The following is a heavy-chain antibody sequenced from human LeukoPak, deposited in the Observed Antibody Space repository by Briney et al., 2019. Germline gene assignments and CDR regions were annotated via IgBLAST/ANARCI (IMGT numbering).Heavy chain of an antibody. CDR1: GFTFSNAW. J-gene: IGHJ3*01. Sequence: GGSLRLSCAASGFTFSNAWMSWVRQAPGKGLEWVGRIKSKTDGGTTDYAAPVKGRFTISRDNAKNTLFLQMSSLRAEDTAVYYCARGWVPSDITLKWGQGTVVTVSS. CDR3: ARGWVPSDITLK. D-gene: IGHD3-22*01. CDR2: IKSKTDGGTT. V-gene: IGHV3-15*05.